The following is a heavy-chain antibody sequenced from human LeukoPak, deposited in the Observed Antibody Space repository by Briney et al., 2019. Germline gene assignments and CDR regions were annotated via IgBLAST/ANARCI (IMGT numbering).Heavy chain of an antibody. D-gene: IGHD5-18*01. V-gene: IGHV3-23*01. CDR3: AKDKSRGYIYGAD. J-gene: IGHJ4*02. Sequence: QSGGSLRLSCAASGFTFSSSAMSWVRQVPGKGLEWVSGISASGGSTYYADSVRGRFTISRDNSRNTLYLQMNSLRAEDTAVYYCAKDKSRGYIYGADWGQGTLVTVSS. CDR2: ISASGGST. CDR1: GFTFSSSA.